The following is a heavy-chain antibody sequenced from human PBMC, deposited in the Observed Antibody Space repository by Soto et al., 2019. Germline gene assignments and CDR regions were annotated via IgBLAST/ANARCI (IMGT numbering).Heavy chain of an antibody. J-gene: IGHJ4*02. D-gene: IGHD3-3*01. Sequence: HLVASGGGLVQPGGSLRLSCAASGFTFNDHYMDWVRQAPGKGLEWVARSKNRGQGFTIEYAASLKGRFTISRDDSANSLYLQMNSLETDDTAGYYCTVWSEGACYWGRGILVTVSS. CDR3: TVWSEGACY. V-gene: IGHV3-72*01. CDR1: GFTFNDHY. CDR2: SKNRGQGFTI.